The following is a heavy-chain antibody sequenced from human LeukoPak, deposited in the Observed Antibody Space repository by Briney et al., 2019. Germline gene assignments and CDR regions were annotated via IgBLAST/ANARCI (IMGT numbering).Heavy chain of an antibody. Sequence: GGSLRLSCTVSGFTVSSNSMSWVRQAPGKGLEWVSFIYSAGNTHYSDSVKGRLTISIDNSKNTLYLQMNSLRAEDTAVYYCARRAGAYTHPYDYWGQGTLVTVSS. V-gene: IGHV3-53*01. CDR2: IYSAGNT. J-gene: IGHJ4*02. CDR1: GFTVSSNS. CDR3: ARRAGAYTHPYDY. D-gene: IGHD3-16*01.